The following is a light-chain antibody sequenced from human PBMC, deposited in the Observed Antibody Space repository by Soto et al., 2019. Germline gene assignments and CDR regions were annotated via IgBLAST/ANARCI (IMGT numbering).Light chain of an antibody. V-gene: IGKV3-15*01. J-gene: IGKJ1*01. CDR3: QQYNDWPLT. CDR1: QSVSSN. CDR2: GAF. Sequence: SVFPRSPGTLSLSPGERATLSYRASQSVSSNLAWYQQKPGQAPSLLIYGAFTRATGIPARFSGTGSGTEFTLTISSLQSEDFALYYCQQYNDWPLTFGQATKVDI.